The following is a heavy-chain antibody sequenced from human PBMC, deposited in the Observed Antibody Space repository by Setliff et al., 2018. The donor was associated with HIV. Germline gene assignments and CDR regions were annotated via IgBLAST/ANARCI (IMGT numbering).Heavy chain of an antibody. CDR1: GFTFSSYA. J-gene: IGHJ6*03. V-gene: IGHV3-66*01. Sequence: PGGSLRLSCAASGFTFSSYAMSWVRQAPGKGLEWVSVIYSGGSTYYADSVKGRFTISRHNSKNTLYLQMNSLRAEDTAVYYCARGHPSRDCYYMDVWGGGTTVTVSS. CDR3: ARGHPSRDCYYMDV. CDR2: IYSGGST.